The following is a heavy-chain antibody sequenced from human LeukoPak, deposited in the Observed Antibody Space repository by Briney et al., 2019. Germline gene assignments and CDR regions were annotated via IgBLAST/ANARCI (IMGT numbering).Heavy chain of an antibody. J-gene: IGHJ4*02. CDR2: ISDYNGNT. CDR3: ARGGYYDNSGHYHGLFDY. CDR1: GYTFTKYG. V-gene: IGHV1-18*01. Sequence: ASVKVSCKASGYTFTKYGITWVRQAPGQGLEWMGWISDYNGNTNYAQRLQDRVTMTTDTSTSTAYMDLRSLRSDDTAVYYCARGGYYDNSGHYHGLFDYWGQGTLVTVSS. D-gene: IGHD3-22*01.